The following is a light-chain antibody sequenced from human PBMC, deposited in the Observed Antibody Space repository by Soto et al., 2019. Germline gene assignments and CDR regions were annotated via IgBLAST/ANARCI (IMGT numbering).Light chain of an antibody. CDR1: QSLLHSNGYNY. J-gene: IGKJ2*01. V-gene: IGKV2-28*01. CDR3: MQALQTPTYT. Sequence: DIVMPQSPLSLPVTPGEPASISCRSSQSLLHSNGYNYLDWYLQKPGQSPQFLIYLGSNRASGVPDRVSGSGSGTDFTLKISRVEAEDVGVYYCMQALQTPTYTFGQGTKLEIK. CDR2: LGS.